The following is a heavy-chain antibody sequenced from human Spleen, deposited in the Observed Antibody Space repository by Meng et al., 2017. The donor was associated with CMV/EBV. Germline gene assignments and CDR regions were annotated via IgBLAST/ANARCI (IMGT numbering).Heavy chain of an antibody. V-gene: IGHV1-18*01. Sequence: ASVKVSCKASGYTFTSYDINWVRQATGQGLEWMGWISAYNGNTNYAQKLQGRVNMTADTSTSTAYMELRSLTSDDSGVYYCAKISGGGDYFDYWGQGTVVTVSS. CDR1: GYTFTSYD. CDR3: AKISGGGDYFDY. CDR2: ISAYNGNT. D-gene: IGHD3-16*01. J-gene: IGHJ4*02.